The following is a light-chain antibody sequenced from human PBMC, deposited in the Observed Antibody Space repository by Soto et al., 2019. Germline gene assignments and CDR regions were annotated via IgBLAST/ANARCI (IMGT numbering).Light chain of an antibody. V-gene: IGLV2-14*01. CDR3: CSFTTTSNHV. J-gene: IGLJ1*01. CDR1: SSDIGAYNY. CDR2: EVN. Sequence: QSALTQPPSLSGSPGQSITISCTGTSSDIGAYNYVSWFQQHPGKAPKLMISEVNNRPSGVSNRFSGSKSGNTAYLTISGLQVEDEAEYFCCSFTTTSNHVFGTGTKLTVL.